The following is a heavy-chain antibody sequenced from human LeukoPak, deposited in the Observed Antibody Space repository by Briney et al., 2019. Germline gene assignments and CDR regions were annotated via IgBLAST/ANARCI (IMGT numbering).Heavy chain of an antibody. CDR2: ISYGGSNK. J-gene: IGHJ4*02. CDR1: GFTFSSYA. V-gene: IGHV3-30-3*01. Sequence: PGGSLRLSCAASGFTFSSYAMHWVRQAPGKGLEWVAVISYGGSNKYYADSVKGRFTISRDNSKNTLYLQMNSLRAEDTAVYYCARGLSSSSWYYFDYWGQGTLVTVSS. D-gene: IGHD6-13*01. CDR3: ARGLSSSSWYYFDY.